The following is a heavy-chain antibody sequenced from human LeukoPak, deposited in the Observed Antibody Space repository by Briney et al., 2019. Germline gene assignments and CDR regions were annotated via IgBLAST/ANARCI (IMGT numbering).Heavy chain of an antibody. Sequence: GESLKISCKGSGFSFTSYWIGWVRQMPGKGLEWMGITYPGDSDTRYSPSFQGQVTISADKSISTAYLQWSSLKASDTAMYYCARPVVPAASFPVYWGQGTLVTVSS. D-gene: IGHD2-2*01. J-gene: IGHJ4*02. V-gene: IGHV5-51*01. CDR3: ARPVVPAASFPVY. CDR1: GFSFTSYW. CDR2: TYPGDSDT.